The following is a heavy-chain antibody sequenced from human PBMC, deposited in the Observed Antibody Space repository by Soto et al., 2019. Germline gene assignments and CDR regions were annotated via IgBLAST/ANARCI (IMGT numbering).Heavy chain of an antibody. CDR1: GFKFDDYA. V-gene: IGHV3-9*01. CDR2: ISWNSGSL. CDR3: ARGLSLYYNYYIDV. J-gene: IGHJ6*03. Sequence: EVQLVESGGGLVQPGRSLRLYCAASGFKFDDYAMHWVRQAPGKGLEWVAGISWNSGSLGYADSVKGRFTISRDNAKNSLYLQMDSMRDDGTASYSFARGLSLYYNYYIDVCGTGTKVPVYS.